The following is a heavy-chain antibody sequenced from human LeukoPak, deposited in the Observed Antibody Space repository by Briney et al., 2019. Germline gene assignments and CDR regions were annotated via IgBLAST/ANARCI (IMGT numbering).Heavy chain of an antibody. V-gene: IGHV1-24*01. J-gene: IGHJ4*02. D-gene: IGHD3-10*01. Sequence: ASVKVFCKVPGYTLTELSMHWVRQAPGKGLEWMGGFDPEDGETIYAQKFQGRVTMTEDTSTDTAYMELSSLRSEDTAVYYCATGLWFGESHFDYWGQGTLVTVSS. CDR2: FDPEDGET. CDR3: ATGLWFGESHFDY. CDR1: GYTLTELS.